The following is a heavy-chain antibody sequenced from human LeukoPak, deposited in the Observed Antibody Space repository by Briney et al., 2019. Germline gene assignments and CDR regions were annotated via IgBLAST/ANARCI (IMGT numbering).Heavy chain of an antibody. CDR2: LSCTSCDI. Sequence: GVSVRLSCAASGSTFRSYNMNWVRQAPGKGLEWVSGLSCTSCDIYYADSVKGRFTMSRDNAKNSLYLQMNSLRAEDTAVYYCARNPGIVVVPAATPGGYFDYWGQGTLVTVSS. V-gene: IGHV3-21*01. J-gene: IGHJ4*02. CDR1: GSTFRSYN. D-gene: IGHD2-2*01. CDR3: ARNPGIVVVPAATPGGYFDY.